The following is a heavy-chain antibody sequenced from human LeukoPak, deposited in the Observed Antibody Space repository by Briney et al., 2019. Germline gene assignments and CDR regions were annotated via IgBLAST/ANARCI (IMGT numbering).Heavy chain of an antibody. D-gene: IGHD5-18*01. CDR1: GFTFSDYY. V-gene: IGHV3-11*04. CDR2: ISCSGSTI. Sequence: SLRLSCAASGFTFSDYYISWIRQAPGKGPEWVSYISCSGSTIYYADSVKGRFTISRDNAKNSLYLQMNSLRAEDTAVYYCARRGYSYGPSKYHFDYWGQGTLVTVSS. J-gene: IGHJ4*02. CDR3: ARRGYSYGPSKYHFDY.